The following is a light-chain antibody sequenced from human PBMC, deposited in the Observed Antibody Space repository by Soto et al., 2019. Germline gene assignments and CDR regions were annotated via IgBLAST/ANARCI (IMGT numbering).Light chain of an antibody. CDR2: DAS. J-gene: IGKJ1*01. CDR3: QQYGSSPKT. V-gene: IGKV3-20*01. CDR1: QSVNSY. Sequence: EIVLTQSPGTLSLSPGERATLSWRASQSVNSYLAWYQQKPGQAPRLLIYDASSRATGIPDRFSGSGSGTDFSLIISRLEPEDFAVYYCQQYGSSPKTFGQGTKVDI.